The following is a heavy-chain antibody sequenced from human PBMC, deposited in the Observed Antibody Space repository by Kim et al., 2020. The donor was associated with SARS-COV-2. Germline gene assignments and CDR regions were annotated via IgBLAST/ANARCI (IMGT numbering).Heavy chain of an antibody. J-gene: IGHJ4*02. D-gene: IGHD3-10*01. Sequence: GRFTISRDNSKNTLYLQMNSLRAEDTAVYYCAKVARMVRGVIITRKTIDYWGQGTLVTVSS. CDR3: AKVARMVRGVIITRKTIDY. V-gene: IGHV3-23*01.